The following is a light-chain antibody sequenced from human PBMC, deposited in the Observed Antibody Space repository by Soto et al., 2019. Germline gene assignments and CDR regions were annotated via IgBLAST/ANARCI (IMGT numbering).Light chain of an antibody. V-gene: IGKV3-20*01. CDR2: GAS. J-gene: IGKJ2*01. CDR3: HQYGYSPNT. Sequence: EIVLTQSPGTLSLSPGERATLSCRASRSVSSRYLAWYQQKPGQAPRLLIYGASSRATGIPDRFSGSGSGTDFPLTVSRLAPEDFAVYHCHQYGYSPNTFGQGTTLEIK. CDR1: RSVSSRY.